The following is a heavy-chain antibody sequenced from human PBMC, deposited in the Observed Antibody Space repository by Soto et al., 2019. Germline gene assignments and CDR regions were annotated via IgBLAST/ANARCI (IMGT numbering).Heavy chain of an antibody. V-gene: IGHV4-61*01. CDR3: ARDSAPQYIYARDLAC. D-gene: IGHD5-18*01. CDR2: VSYSGST. Sequence: SETLSLTCTVSGALVSSGRYYWGWIRQAPGKGLEWIGYVSYSGSTSYNPSLKSRVTLSLDKSKNQFSLNLISVPAADTAVYFCARDSAPQYIYARDLACRGQGTLVTVS. J-gene: IGHJ4*02. CDR1: GALVSSGRYY.